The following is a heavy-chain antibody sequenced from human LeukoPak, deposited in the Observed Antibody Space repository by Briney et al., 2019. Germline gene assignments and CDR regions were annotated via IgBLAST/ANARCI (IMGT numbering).Heavy chain of an antibody. Sequence: SVKVSCKASGGTFSSYAISWVRQAPGQGLEWMGRIIPILGIANYAQKIQGRVTITADKSTSTAYMELSSLRSEDTAVYYCAVPTGYSSGWTPLMDVWGQGTTVTVSS. J-gene: IGHJ6*02. CDR2: IIPILGIA. D-gene: IGHD6-19*01. V-gene: IGHV1-69*04. CDR1: GGTFSSYA. CDR3: AVPTGYSSGWTPLMDV.